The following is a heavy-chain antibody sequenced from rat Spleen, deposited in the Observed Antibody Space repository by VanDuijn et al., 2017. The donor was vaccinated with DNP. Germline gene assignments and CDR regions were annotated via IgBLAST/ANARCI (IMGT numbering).Heavy chain of an antibody. J-gene: IGHJ2*01. Sequence: EVQLVESGGGLVQPGRSLKLSCAASGFTFSDYYMAWVRQAPTKGLDWVASISYDGGSSYYRDSVKGRFTISRDNAKSSLYLQMDSLRSEDTATYYCTKAGRMGYVGYYFDYWGQGVMVTVSS. CDR2: ISYDGGSS. D-gene: IGHD1-7*01. V-gene: IGHV5-20*01. CDR3: TKAGRMGYVGYYFDY. CDR1: GFTFSDYY.